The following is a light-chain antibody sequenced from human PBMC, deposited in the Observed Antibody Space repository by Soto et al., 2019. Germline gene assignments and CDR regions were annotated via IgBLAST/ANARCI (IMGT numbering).Light chain of an antibody. CDR1: SSDVGGYNY. CDR3: TSPTPGSLYV. V-gene: IGLV2-14*01. Sequence: QSVLTQPASVSGSPGQSITISCTGTSSDVGGYNYVSWYQQYPGRVPKLLMYKVSNRPSGVSNRFSGSKSGNTASLTISGRQAEDEADYFCTSPTPGSLYVFGTGTKLTV. J-gene: IGLJ1*01. CDR2: KVS.